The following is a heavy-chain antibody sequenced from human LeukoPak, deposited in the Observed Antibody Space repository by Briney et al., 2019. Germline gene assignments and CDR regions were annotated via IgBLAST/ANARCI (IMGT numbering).Heavy chain of an antibody. J-gene: IGHJ4*02. CDR3: ARLGIITAAGSNDY. V-gene: IGHV3-30*02. Sequence: GGSLRLSCAASGFTFSSYGMHWVRQAPGKGLEWVAFIRYDGSNKYYADSVKGRFTVSRDNAKNSLYLQMNSLRAEDTAVYYCARLGIITAAGSNDYWGQGTLVTVSS. CDR1: GFTFSSYG. CDR2: IRYDGSNK. D-gene: IGHD6-13*01.